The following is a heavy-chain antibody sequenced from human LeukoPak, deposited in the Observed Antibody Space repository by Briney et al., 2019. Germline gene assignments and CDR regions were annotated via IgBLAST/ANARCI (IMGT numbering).Heavy chain of an antibody. Sequence: GESLKISCKGSGYSFTNSWIGWVRQMPGKGLEWMGIIYPGDSDTRYSPSFQGQVIISADKSIRTAYLQWTSLKASDTAMYYCARPDYDSSGSYFDYWSQGTLVTVSS. CDR1: GYSFTNSW. J-gene: IGHJ4*02. D-gene: IGHD3-22*01. CDR2: IYPGDSDT. V-gene: IGHV5-51*01. CDR3: ARPDYDSSGSYFDY.